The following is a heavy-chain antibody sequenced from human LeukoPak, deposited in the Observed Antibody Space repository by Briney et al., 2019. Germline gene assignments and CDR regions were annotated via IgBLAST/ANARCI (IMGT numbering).Heavy chain of an antibody. Sequence: ASVTVSCKVSGYTLTELSMHWVRQAPGKGLEWMGGFDPEDGETIYTQKFQGRVTMTEDTSTDTAYMELSSLRSEDTAVYYCATVGAYCGGDCLWGQGTLVTVSS. CDR2: FDPEDGET. CDR1: GYTLTELS. J-gene: IGHJ4*02. V-gene: IGHV1-24*01. D-gene: IGHD2-21*02. CDR3: ATVGAYCGGDCL.